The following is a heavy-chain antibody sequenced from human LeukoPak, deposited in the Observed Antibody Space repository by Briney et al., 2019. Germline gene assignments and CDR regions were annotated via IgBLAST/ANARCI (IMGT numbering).Heavy chain of an antibody. J-gene: IGHJ5*02. V-gene: IGHV4-39*07. CDR1: GGSISSSSYY. Sequence: PSETLSLTCTVSGGSISSSSYYWGWIRQPPGKGLEWIGSIYYSGSTYYNPSLKSRVTISVDTSKNQFSLKLSSVTAADTAVYYCARVLVLLPNWFDPWGQGTLVTVSS. CDR3: ARVLVLLPNWFDP. CDR2: IYYSGST. D-gene: IGHD3-10*01.